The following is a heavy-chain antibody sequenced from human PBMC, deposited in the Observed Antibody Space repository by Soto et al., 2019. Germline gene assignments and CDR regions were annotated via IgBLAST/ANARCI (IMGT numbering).Heavy chain of an antibody. V-gene: IGHV3-33*01. D-gene: IGHD7-27*01. CDR3: ARGSNWGFDY. CDR2: IWYDGSNK. CDR1: GFTFSSYG. J-gene: IGHJ4*02. Sequence: QVQLVESGGGVVQPGRSLRLSCAASGFTFSSYGMHWVRQAPGTGLEWVAVIWYDGSNKYYADSVKGRFTISRDNSKNTLYLQMNSLRAEDMAMYYCARGSNWGFDYGGQGTLVTVSS.